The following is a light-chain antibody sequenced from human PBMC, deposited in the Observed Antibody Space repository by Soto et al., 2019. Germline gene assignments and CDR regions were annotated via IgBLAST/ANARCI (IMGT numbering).Light chain of an antibody. CDR3: QQYNNWPPIT. CDR2: GAS. J-gene: IGKJ1*01. CDR1: QSVSSN. V-gene: IGKV3-15*01. Sequence: IVLTQSPDALSLSPGERVSLSCRASQSVSSNLAWYQQKPGQAPRLRIYGASTRATGIPARFSGSGSGTEFTLTLSSLQSEDFAVYYCQQYNNWPPITFGQGTKVAI.